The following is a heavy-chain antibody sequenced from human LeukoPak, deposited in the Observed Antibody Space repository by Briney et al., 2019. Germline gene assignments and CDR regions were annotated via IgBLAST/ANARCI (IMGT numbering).Heavy chain of an antibody. J-gene: IGHJ1*01. V-gene: IGHV3-23*01. Sequence: GGSLRLSCAASGFTFGSYGMSWVRQAPGKGLEWVSFITPNADRASYADSVKGRFTISRDNPRNTLYMQMNSLRDEDTAVYYCAIMRGYYDGSGYWVQWGQGTLVTVSS. CDR2: ITPNADRA. CDR1: GFTFGSYG. CDR3: AIMRGYYDGSGYWVQ. D-gene: IGHD3-22*01.